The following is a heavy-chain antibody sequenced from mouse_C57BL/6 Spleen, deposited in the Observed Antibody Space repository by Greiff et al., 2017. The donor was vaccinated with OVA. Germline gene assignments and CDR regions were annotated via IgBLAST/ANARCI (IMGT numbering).Heavy chain of an antibody. CDR1: GFTFSSYA. Sequence: EVNVVESGGGLVKPGGSLKLSCAASGFTFSSYAMSWVRQTPEKRLEWVATISDGGSYTYYPDNVKGRFTISRDNAKNNLYLQMSHLKSEDTAMYYCARDHYYGSRYYFDYWGQGTTLTVSS. V-gene: IGHV5-4*01. D-gene: IGHD1-1*01. CDR3: ARDHYYGSRYYFDY. CDR2: ISDGGSYT. J-gene: IGHJ2*01.